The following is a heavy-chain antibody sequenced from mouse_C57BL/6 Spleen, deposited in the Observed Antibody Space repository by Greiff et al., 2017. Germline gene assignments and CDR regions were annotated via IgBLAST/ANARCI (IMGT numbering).Heavy chain of an antibody. D-gene: IGHD3-2*02. CDR2: ISYDGSN. CDR1: GYSITSGYY. CDR3: ARESSGYYYAMDY. J-gene: IGHJ4*01. Sequence: EVKLMESGPGLVKPSQSLSLTCSVTGYSITSGYYWNWIRQFPGNKLEWMGYISYDGSNNYNPSLKNRISITRDTSKNQFFLKLNSVTTEDTATYYCARESSGYYYAMDYWGQGTSVTVSS. V-gene: IGHV3-6*01.